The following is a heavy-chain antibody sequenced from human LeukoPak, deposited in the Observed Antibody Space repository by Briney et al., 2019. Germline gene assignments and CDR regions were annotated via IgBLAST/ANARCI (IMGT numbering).Heavy chain of an antibody. CDR2: ISAYNGNT. Sequence: ALVKVSCKASGYTFTSYGISWVRQAPGQGLEWMGWISAYNGNTNYAQKLQGRVTMITDTSTSTAYMELRSLRSDDTAVYYCARDNKRYLAVAAAFDIWGQGTMVTVSS. D-gene: IGHD6-19*01. CDR3: ARDNKRYLAVAAAFDI. J-gene: IGHJ3*02. CDR1: GYTFTSYG. V-gene: IGHV1-18*01.